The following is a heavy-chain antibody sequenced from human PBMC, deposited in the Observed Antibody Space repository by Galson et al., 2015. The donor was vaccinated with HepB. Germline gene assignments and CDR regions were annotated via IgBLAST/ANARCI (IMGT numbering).Heavy chain of an antibody. CDR3: ARDYGPSSSLGY. Sequence: SETLSLTCTVSGGSVSSASYSWSWIGQPPGKGLEWIGYIFTSGSPNYNPPLKSRVTISLDTSKNQFSLRLNSVTAADTAVYYCARDYGPSSSLGYWGQGTLVTVSS. V-gene: IGHV4-61*01. CDR2: IFTSGSP. CDR1: GGSVSSASYS. D-gene: IGHD6-13*01. J-gene: IGHJ4*02.